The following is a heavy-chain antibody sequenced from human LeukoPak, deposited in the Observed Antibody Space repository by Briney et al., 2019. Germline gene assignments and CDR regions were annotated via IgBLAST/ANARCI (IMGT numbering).Heavy chain of an antibody. CDR3: ARDSSTWRGFDC. D-gene: IGHD6-13*01. CDR1: GGSISSGGYY. Sequence: PSETLSLTCTVSGGSISSGGYYWSWIRQHPGKGLEWIGYIYYSGSTYYNPSLKSRVTMSVDTSKNQFSLNLSSVTAADTAVYYCARDSSTWRGFDCWGQGTLVTVSS. J-gene: IGHJ4*02. CDR2: IYYSGST. V-gene: IGHV4-31*03.